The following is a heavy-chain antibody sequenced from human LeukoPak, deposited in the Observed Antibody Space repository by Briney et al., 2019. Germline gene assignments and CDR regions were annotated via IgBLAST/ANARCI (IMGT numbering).Heavy chain of an antibody. CDR2: IWYDGSNK. V-gene: IGHV3-33*01. CDR1: GITFSSYG. D-gene: IGHD2/OR15-2a*01. CDR3: VRERGALLL. Sequence: GGSLRLSCAAPGITFSSYGMHWVRQAPGKGLEWVAVIWYDGSNKYYADSVKGRFTISRDNSKNTLYLQVNSLRAEDTAVYYWVRERGALLLWGRRTTVTVSS. J-gene: IGHJ6*02.